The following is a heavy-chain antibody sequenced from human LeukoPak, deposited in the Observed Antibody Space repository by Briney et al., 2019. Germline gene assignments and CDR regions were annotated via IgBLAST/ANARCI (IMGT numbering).Heavy chain of an antibody. CDR2: ISGYNGNT. Sequence: ASVTVSCKASGYAFTSYGIYWVRQAPGQGLEWMGWISGYNGNTNYVQKLQGRVTMTTETSTSTAYMELRSLRSDDTAVYYCARDLTSWYFDLWGRGTLVTVSS. CDR1: GYAFTSYG. D-gene: IGHD1-1*01. J-gene: IGHJ2*01. V-gene: IGHV1-18*01. CDR3: ARDLTSWYFDL.